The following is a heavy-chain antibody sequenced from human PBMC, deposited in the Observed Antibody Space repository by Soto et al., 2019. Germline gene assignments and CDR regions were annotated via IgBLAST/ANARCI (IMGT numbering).Heavy chain of an antibody. CDR2: IIPIFGTA. Sequence: SVKVSCKASGGTFSSYAISWVRQAPGQGLEWMGGIIPIFGTANYAQKFQGRVTITADESTSTAYMELSSLRSEDTAVYYCASGYDFWSGYSYYYSGMDVWGQGTTVTVSS. J-gene: IGHJ6*02. CDR3: ASGYDFWSGYSYYYSGMDV. CDR1: GGTFSSYA. D-gene: IGHD3-3*01. V-gene: IGHV1-69*13.